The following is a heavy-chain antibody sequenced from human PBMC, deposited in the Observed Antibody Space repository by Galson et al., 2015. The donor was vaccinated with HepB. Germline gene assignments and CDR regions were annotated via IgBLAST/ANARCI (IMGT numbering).Heavy chain of an antibody. J-gene: IGHJ4*02. CDR2: IDPTDSYT. CDR1: GYSFANYW. V-gene: IGHV5-10-1*01. Sequence: QSGAEVKKPGESLTISCTGSGYSFANYWISWVRQMPGKGLEWMGRIDPTDSYTNYSPSFQGHVTISTDKSINTAYLQWSSLKASDTAMFYCARHSGYNYAAFDYWGRGTLVTVSS. D-gene: IGHD5-18*01. CDR3: ARHSGYNYAAFDY.